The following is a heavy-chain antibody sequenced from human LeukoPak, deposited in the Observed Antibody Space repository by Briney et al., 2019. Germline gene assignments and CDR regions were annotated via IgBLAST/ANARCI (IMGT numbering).Heavy chain of an antibody. D-gene: IGHD2-15*01. V-gene: IGHV1-69*13. CDR3: ARGVVAATPFDY. CDR1: GYTFIYYF. J-gene: IGHJ4*02. Sequence: GASVTVSFKASGYTFIYYFMHWVRQAPGQGLEWMGGIIPIFGTANYAQKVQGRVTITADESTSTAYMELSSLRSEDTAVYYCARGVVAATPFDYWGQGTLVTVSS. CDR2: IIPIFGTA.